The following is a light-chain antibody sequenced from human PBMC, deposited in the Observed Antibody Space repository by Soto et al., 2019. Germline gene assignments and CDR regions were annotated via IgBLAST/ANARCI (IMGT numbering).Light chain of an antibody. CDR2: DNN. CDR3: GTWDNSLSVGA. V-gene: IGLV1-51*01. Sequence: QSVLTQPPSVSAAPGQKVTISCSGSSSNIGNNYVSWYQQLPGTAPRLLIYDNNKRPSGIPDRFSGSKSGTSATLDISGLQTGDEADYYCGTWDNSLSVGAFGGGTQLTVL. J-gene: IGLJ2*01. CDR1: SSNIGNNY.